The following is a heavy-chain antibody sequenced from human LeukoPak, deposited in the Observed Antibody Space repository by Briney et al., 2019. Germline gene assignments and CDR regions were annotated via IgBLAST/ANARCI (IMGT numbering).Heavy chain of an antibody. D-gene: IGHD6-6*01. CDR3: ARVSTAALDY. CDR2: ISVYNGNT. Sequence: GASVKVSCKASGYTFTSYGISWVRQVPGQGLEWMGWISVYNGNTNYAQKLQGRVTMTTDTSTSTAYMELRSLRSDDTAVYYCARVSTAALDYWRQGTLVTVSS. CDR1: GYTFTSYG. J-gene: IGHJ4*02. V-gene: IGHV1-18*01.